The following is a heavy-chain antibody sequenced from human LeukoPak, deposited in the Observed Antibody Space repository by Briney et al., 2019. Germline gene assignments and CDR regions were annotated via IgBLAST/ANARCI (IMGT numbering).Heavy chain of an antibody. V-gene: IGHV1-46*01. D-gene: IGHD1-26*01. CDR2: INPSGGST. CDR3: AVNSGSYYYYMDV. J-gene: IGHJ6*03. CDR1: GYTFTSYY. Sequence: GASVKVSCKASGYTFTSYYMHWVRQAPGQGLEWMGIINPSGGSTSYAQKFQGRVTMTRDTSTSTVYMELSSLRSEDTAEYYCAVNSGSYYYYMDVWGKGTTVTISS.